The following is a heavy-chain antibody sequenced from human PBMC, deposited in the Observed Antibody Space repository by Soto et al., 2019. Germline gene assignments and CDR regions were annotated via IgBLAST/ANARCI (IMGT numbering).Heavy chain of an antibody. D-gene: IGHD3-16*01. CDR3: TRGHWALDS. CDR1: GGSINSYY. Sequence: SETLSLTCTVSGGSINSYYWSWIRQPPGKGLEWIAYIYNNGTTNSNPSLKSRVTISLDTSKNQFYLKLTSVTAADTAVYYCTRGHWALDSWAQGTLVT. J-gene: IGHJ5*01. CDR2: IYNNGTT. V-gene: IGHV4-59*01.